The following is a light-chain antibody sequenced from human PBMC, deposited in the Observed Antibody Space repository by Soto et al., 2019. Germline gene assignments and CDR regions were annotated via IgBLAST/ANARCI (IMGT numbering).Light chain of an antibody. CDR3: QQYGSSPLLT. J-gene: IGKJ3*01. Sequence: EIVLTQSPGTLSLSPGERATLSCRASQSVNGNYLAWYQQKPGQAPRLLIYGASSRATGIPDRFSGSGSGTDFTLTISRLEPEDFAVYYWQQYGSSPLLTFGPGTKVDIK. V-gene: IGKV3-20*01. CDR1: QSVNGNY. CDR2: GAS.